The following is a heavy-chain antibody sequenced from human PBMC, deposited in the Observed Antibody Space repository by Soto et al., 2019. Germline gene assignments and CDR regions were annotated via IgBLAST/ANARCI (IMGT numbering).Heavy chain of an antibody. J-gene: IGHJ4*02. V-gene: IGHV4-4*07. Sequence: SETLSLTCAVSGDSISSYSWNWIRQTAGRGLEWIGRVSPSGHTQYRSSFETRVTISVDMSTNQFFLELRHVTAADTAVYYCARESGENWSYEAYWGQGTQVTVS. CDR2: VSPSGHT. CDR1: GDSISSYS. D-gene: IGHD1-7*01. CDR3: ARESGENWSYEAY.